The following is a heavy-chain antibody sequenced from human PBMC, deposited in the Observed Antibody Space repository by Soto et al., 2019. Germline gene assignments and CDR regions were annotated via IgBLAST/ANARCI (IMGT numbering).Heavy chain of an antibody. CDR1: GGPFISYC. J-gene: IGHJ5*02. D-gene: IGHD3-3*01. CDR3: AKDVTYYDFWSGYPDDWFDP. CDR2: ISYDGSNK. V-gene: IGHV3-30*18. Sequence: GGSLRHSCASSGGPFISYCMHWVRQDPGKGLEWVAVISYDGSNKYYADSVKGRFTISRDNSKNTLYLQMNSLRAEDTAVYYCAKDVTYYDFWSGYPDDWFDPWGQGTLVNVSS.